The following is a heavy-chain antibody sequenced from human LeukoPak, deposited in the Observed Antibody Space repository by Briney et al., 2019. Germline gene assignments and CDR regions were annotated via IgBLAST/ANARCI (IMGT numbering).Heavy chain of an antibody. J-gene: IGHJ4*02. Sequence: GGSLRLSCAVSGFTVSDNYMTWVRQAPGKGLEWVSVIYSGGSTYYADSVKGRFTLSRDDSKNTLYLQMNSLRAEDTAVYYCARVVLYYDFWSAYFHGWGQGTLVTVSS. V-gene: IGHV3-66*01. D-gene: IGHD3-3*01. CDR3: ARVVLYYDFWSAYFHG. CDR1: GFTVSDNY. CDR2: IYSGGST.